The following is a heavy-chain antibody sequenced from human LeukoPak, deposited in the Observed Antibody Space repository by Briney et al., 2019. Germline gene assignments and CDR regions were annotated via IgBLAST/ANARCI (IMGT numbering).Heavy chain of an antibody. J-gene: IGHJ1*01. V-gene: IGHV3-53*01. Sequence: PGGSLRLSCAASGFTVSSNYMSWVRQAPGKGLEWVSVIFGGGDNTYYADSVKGRFTISRDNSKNTLYLQMNSLRAEDTAAYYCARDLYCSGGSCYQYWGQGTLVTVSS. CDR2: IFGGGDNT. D-gene: IGHD2-15*01. CDR1: GFTVSSNY. CDR3: ARDLYCSGGSCYQY.